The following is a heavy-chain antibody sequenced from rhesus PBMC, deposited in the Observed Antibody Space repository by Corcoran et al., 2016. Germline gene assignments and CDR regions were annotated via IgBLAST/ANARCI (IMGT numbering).Heavy chain of an antibody. V-gene: IGHV4-127*01. J-gene: IGHJ5-1*01. CDR2: INGSIWST. CDR3: ARTEYAGVIIYNRFDV. D-gene: IGHD3-34*01. CDR1: GCLLSSSYG. Sequence: QVQLQESGPGLVNPSETLSPTCAVPGCLLSSSYGCTGIRPPPRTGLWWIGQINGSIWSTYYNPSLKSRLTISKATSKNQFSRKLSSVTAADTAVYYCARTEYAGVIIYNRFDVWGPGVLVTVSS.